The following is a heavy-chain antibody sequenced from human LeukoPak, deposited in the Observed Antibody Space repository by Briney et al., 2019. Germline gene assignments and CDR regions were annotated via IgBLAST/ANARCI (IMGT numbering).Heavy chain of an antibody. CDR1: GFTFSTST. J-gene: IGHJ5*02. Sequence: GGSLRLSCEASGFTFSTSTMHWVRQAPGKGLEWVANINQHGGDIHYVDSVKGRFAISRDNAKNSVYLQMNSLRAEDTAVYYCAKDDIVATIGYNWFDPWGQGTLVTVSS. CDR3: AKDDIVATIGYNWFDP. CDR2: INQHGGDI. D-gene: IGHD5-12*01. V-gene: IGHV3-7*01.